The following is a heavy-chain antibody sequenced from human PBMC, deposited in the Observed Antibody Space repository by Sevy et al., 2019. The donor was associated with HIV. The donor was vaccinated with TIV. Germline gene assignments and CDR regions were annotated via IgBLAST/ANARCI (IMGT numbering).Heavy chain of an antibody. CDR2: IIADNGNT. CDR3: ARIVKYYYDSSGPPTYYYYGMDV. CDR1: GYTFTTYG. D-gene: IGHD3-22*01. J-gene: IGHJ6*02. V-gene: IGHV1-18*01. Sequence: ASVKVSCKASGYTFTTYGITWVRQAPGQRLEWMGWIIADNGNTNYAQKVQGRVTMTTDTSTSTVYMELRSLRSDDTAVYYCARIVKYYYDSSGPPTYYYYGMDVWGQGTTVTVSS.